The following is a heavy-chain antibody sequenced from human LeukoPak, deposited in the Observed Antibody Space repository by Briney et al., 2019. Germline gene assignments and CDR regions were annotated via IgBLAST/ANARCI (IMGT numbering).Heavy chain of an antibody. CDR3: ARGGTGKANWFDP. Sequence: SETLTVTCTVSGGSISGYYWSWIRQPPGKGLEWIAFIYYTGSTNYNPSLKSRVTISVDTSKNQFSLKLTSVTAADTAVYYCARGGTGKANWFDPWGQGTLVTVSS. CDR1: GGSISGYY. J-gene: IGHJ5*02. CDR2: IYYTGST. V-gene: IGHV4-59*01. D-gene: IGHD1-1*01.